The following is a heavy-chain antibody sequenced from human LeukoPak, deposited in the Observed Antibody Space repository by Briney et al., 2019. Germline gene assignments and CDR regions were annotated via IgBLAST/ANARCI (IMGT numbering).Heavy chain of an antibody. Sequence: SETLSLTCTVSGGSISSSSYYWGWIRQPPGKGLEWVGNLYYSGSTYYNPSLKSRVTISVDTSKNQFSLKLSSVTAADTAVYYCASIVTYYYDSSGYLDYWGQGTLVTVSS. D-gene: IGHD3-22*01. CDR2: LYYSGST. V-gene: IGHV4-39*07. J-gene: IGHJ4*02. CDR3: ASIVTYYYDSSGYLDY. CDR1: GGSISSSSYY.